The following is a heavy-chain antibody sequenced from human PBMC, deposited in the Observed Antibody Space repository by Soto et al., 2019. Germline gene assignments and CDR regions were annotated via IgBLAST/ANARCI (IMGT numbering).Heavy chain of an antibody. CDR1: GYTFTSYG. V-gene: IGHV1-18*04. CDR3: AVLARGVIIDY. J-gene: IGHJ4*02. D-gene: IGHD3-10*01. Sequence: ASVKVSCKASGYTFTSYGISWGRQAPGQGLEWMGWISAYNGNTNYAQKLQGRVTMTTDTSTSTAYMELRSLRSDDTAVYYCAVLARGVIIDYWGQGTLVTVSS. CDR2: ISAYNGNT.